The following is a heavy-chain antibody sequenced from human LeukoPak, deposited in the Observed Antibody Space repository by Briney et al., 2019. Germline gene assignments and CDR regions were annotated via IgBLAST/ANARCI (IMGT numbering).Heavy chain of an antibody. CDR3: ATDRGGAPFDY. Sequence: PGGSLRLSCAASGFAFSNYGMHWVRQAPGKGLEWVAVIGSDGNTRKYADSVEGRFSISRDNSKNTLSLQMNSLRADDTAAYYCATDRGGAPFDYWGQGTLVTVSS. CDR2: IGSDGNTR. CDR1: GFAFSNYG. D-gene: IGHD4/OR15-4a*01. J-gene: IGHJ4*02. V-gene: IGHV3-33*01.